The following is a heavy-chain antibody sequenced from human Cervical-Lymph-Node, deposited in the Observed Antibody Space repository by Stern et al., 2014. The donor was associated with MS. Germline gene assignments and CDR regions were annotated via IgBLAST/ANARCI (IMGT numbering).Heavy chain of an antibody. CDR3: SRDADGYSLVFGY. V-gene: IGHV4-30-4*01. CDR1: GGSISSAEYY. J-gene: IGHJ4*02. Sequence: QLQLQESGPGLVKPSQTLSLTCAVTGGSISSAEYYWSWIRQSPGKGLEWIGYIHYSGTTYYNPSFKSRVTISVDTSKNQFSLKLRSVTAADTAVYYCSRDADGYSLVFGYWGRGTLVTVSS. D-gene: IGHD5-24*01. CDR2: IHYSGTT.